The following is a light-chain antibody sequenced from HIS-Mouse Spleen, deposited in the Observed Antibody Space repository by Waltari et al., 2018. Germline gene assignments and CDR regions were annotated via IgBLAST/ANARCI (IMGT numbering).Light chain of an antibody. CDR2: AAS. J-gene: IGKJ1*01. V-gene: IGKV1-39*01. CDR1: QSISSN. CDR3: QQSYSTPGT. Sequence: DIQMTQSPSSLSASVGDRVTITCRASQSISSNLNWYPQKPGKAPKLLIYAASSLQSGVPSRFSGSGSGTDFTLTISSLQPEDFATYYCQQSYSTPGTFGQGTKVEIK.